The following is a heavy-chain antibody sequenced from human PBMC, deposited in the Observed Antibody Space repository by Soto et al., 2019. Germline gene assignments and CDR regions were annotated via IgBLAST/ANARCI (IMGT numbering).Heavy chain of an antibody. D-gene: IGHD2-21*01. CDR1: GFSFSDYA. J-gene: IGHJ1*01. CDR2: LYGSGGGI. V-gene: IGHV3-23*01. CDR3: AKDAVSRDGVWPGHD. Sequence: GSLRLSWAASGFSFSDYAMIWVRQAPGKGLEWVSGLYGSGGGIHYADSVKGRFTISRDNYANSVYLQMNSLRVEDTAVYYCAKDAVSRDGVWPGHDWGQVPGVTVSP.